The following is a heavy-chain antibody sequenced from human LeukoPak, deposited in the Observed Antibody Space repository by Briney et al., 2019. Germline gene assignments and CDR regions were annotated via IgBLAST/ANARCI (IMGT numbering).Heavy chain of an antibody. CDR2: ISSCSSYI. CDR3: ARDRGNWNDAGEADY. CDR1: GFTFSSYS. V-gene: IGHV3-21*01. Sequence: GGSLRLSCAASGFTFSSYSMNWVRQAPGKGLEWVSSISSCSSYIYYADSVKGRFTISRDNAKNSLYLQMNSLRAEDTAVYYCARDRGNWNDAGEADYWGQGTLVTVSS. D-gene: IGHD1-1*01. J-gene: IGHJ4*02.